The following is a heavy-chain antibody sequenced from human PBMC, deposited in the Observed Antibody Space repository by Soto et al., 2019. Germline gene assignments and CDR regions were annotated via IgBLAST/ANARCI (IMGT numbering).Heavy chain of an antibody. D-gene: IGHD6-13*01. CDR3: ARDAAGYSSSWYYSPFDY. CDR2: IIPILGIA. Sequence: QVQLVQSGAEVKKPGSSVKVSCKASGGTFSSYTISWVRQAPGQGLEWMGRIIPILGIANYAQKFQGRVTITADKSTSTAYMELSSLRSEDTAVYYCARDAAGYSSSWYYSPFDYWGQGTLVTVSS. V-gene: IGHV1-69*08. CDR1: GGTFSSYT. J-gene: IGHJ4*02.